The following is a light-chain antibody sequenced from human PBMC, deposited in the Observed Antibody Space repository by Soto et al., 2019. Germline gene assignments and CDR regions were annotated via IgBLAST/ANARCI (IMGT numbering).Light chain of an antibody. Sequence: DIQMTQSPSTLSASVGDRVTITCRASQNLNSWLAWYQQKPGRAPKLLIYKASSLESGVPSMFSGSGSGTEFTLTINSLQPDDFAIYYCQQYNSYSSGTFGQGTKVEIK. J-gene: IGKJ1*01. CDR1: QNLNSW. CDR3: QQYNSYSSGT. CDR2: KAS. V-gene: IGKV1-5*03.